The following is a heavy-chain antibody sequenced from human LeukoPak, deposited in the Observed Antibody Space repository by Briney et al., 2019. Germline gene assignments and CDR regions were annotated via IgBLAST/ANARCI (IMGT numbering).Heavy chain of an antibody. CDR2: TSWNGGYI. D-gene: IGHD3-22*01. CDR3: ARGYYDSSGKGGYFLDS. CDR1: GFTFDDYG. J-gene: IGHJ4*02. Sequence: GGYLSFYCAASGFTFDDYGMGWDPPGPGQGLVWVSGTSWNGGYIGYVDSVKGRFTISRDNAKNSLYLQMNSLRAEDTALYYCARGYYDSSGKGGYFLDSWGQGTLVTVSS. V-gene: IGHV3-20*04.